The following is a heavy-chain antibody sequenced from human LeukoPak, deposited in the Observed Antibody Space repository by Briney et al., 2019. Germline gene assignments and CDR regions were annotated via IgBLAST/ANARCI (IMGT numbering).Heavy chain of an antibody. CDR2: ISGSGGST. CDR1: GFTFSSYA. J-gene: IGHJ4*02. D-gene: IGHD2-2*02. CDR3: AKVFGYCSSTSCYIQLYYFDY. V-gene: IGHV3-23*01. Sequence: TGGSLRLSCAASGFTFSSYAMSWVRQAPGKGLEWVSAISGSGGSTYHADSVKGRFTISRDNSKNTLYLQMNSLRAEDTAVYYCAKVFGYCSSTSCYIQLYYFDYWGQGTLVTVSS.